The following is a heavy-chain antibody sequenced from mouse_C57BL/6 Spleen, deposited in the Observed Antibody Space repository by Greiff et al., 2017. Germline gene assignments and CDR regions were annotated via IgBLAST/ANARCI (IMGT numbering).Heavy chain of an antibody. CDR2: IDPSDSYT. J-gene: IGHJ4*01. V-gene: IGHV1-50*01. D-gene: IGHD2-1*01. CDR3: ARWDYGNYLYAMDY. Sequence: VQLQQPGAELVKPGASVKLSCKASGYTFTSYWMQWVKQRPGQGLEWIGEIDPSDSYTNYNQKFKGKATLTVDTSSSTAYMQLSSLTSEDSAVYYCARWDYGNYLYAMDYWGQGTSVTVSS. CDR1: GYTFTSYW.